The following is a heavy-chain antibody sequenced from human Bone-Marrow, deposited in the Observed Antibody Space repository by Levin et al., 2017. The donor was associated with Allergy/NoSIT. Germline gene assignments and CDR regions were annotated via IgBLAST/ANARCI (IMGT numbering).Heavy chain of an antibody. CDR3: ARPQLDYHGSGSDYGVDV. J-gene: IGHJ6*02. CDR2: ISYDGSSK. CDR1: GFIFSSYD. V-gene: IGHV3-30-3*01. Sequence: SCAASGFIFSSYDMHWVRQAPGKGLEWVAVISYDGSSKYYANSVRGRFTISRDNSRNTLYLQMSSLRPEDTAVYYCARPQLDYHGSGSDYGVDVWGQGTTVTVSS. D-gene: IGHD3-10*01.